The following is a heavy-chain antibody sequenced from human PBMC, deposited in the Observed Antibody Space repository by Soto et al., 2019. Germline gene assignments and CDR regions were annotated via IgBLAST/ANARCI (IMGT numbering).Heavy chain of an antibody. V-gene: IGHV1-69*12. CDR3: TRCGIRYHSIGYYLGIDGMDV. CDR2: TIPMFGTT. Sequence: QVQLVQSGAEVKKPESSVRVSCKASGGTFNSYAITWVRQAPGQGLEWMGGTIPMFGTTNYAEKFQGRVTLSADESTNTAYMEQSSLRSEDTAVYYCTRCGIRYHSIGYYLGIDGMDVWGQGTTVIVSS. D-gene: IGHD3-22*01. J-gene: IGHJ6*02. CDR1: GGTFNSYA.